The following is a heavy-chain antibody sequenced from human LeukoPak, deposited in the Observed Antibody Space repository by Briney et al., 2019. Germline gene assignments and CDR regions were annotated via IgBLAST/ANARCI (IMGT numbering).Heavy chain of an antibody. CDR1: GGSFSGHY. Sequence: PSETLSLTCAVYGGSFSGHYWSWIRQPPGKGLEWIGEINHSGSTNYNPSLKSRVTISVDTSKNQFSLKLSSVTAADTAVYYCARGVYCSSTSCYRGYYYYGMDVWGQGTTVTVSS. CDR2: INHSGST. J-gene: IGHJ6*02. CDR3: ARGVYCSSTSCYRGYYYYGMDV. D-gene: IGHD2-2*01. V-gene: IGHV4-34*01.